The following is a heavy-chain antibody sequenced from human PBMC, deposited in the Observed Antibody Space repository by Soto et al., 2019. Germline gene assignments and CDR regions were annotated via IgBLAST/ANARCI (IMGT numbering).Heavy chain of an antibody. CDR1: GYTLTELS. V-gene: IGHV1-24*01. Sequence: ASVKVSCKVSGYTLTELSMHWVPQAPGKGLEWMGGFDPEDGETIYAQKFQGRVTMTEDTATHTAYMERGSLKPQGPAENQNATDVLGYCRGGSCYHPPTGPAGAFVIWGQGTRVTVSS. D-gene: IGHD2-15*01. CDR3: ATDVLGYCRGGSCYHPPTGPAGAFVI. J-gene: IGHJ3*02. CDR2: FDPEDGET.